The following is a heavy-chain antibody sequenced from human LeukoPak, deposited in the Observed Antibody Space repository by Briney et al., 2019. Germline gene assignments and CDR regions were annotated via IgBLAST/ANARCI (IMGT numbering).Heavy chain of an antibody. J-gene: IGHJ5*02. CDR3: AQRGTYYYDSSGYYREEWFDP. D-gene: IGHD3-22*01. V-gene: IGHV4-59*08. CDR2: IYYSGST. Sequence: SETLSLTCTVSGGSISSYYWSWIRQPPGKGLEWIGYIYYSGSTNYNPSLKSRVTISVDTSKNQFSLKLSSVTAADTAVYYCAQRGTYYYDSSGYYREEWFDPWGQGTLVTVSS. CDR1: GGSISSYY.